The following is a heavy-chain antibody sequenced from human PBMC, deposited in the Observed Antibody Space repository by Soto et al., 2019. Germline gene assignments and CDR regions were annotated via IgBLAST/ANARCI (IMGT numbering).Heavy chain of an antibody. D-gene: IGHD3-9*01. CDR2: IYSGGST. J-gene: IGHJ6*03. Sequence: GGSLRLSCAASGFTVSSNYMSWVRQAPGKGLEWVSVIYSGGSTYYADSVKGRFTNSRHNSKNTLYLQMNSLRAEDTAVYYCARAPYYDILTGYKHYYYYMDVWGKGTTVTVSS. CDR1: GFTVSSNY. CDR3: ARAPYYDILTGYKHYYYYMDV. V-gene: IGHV3-53*04.